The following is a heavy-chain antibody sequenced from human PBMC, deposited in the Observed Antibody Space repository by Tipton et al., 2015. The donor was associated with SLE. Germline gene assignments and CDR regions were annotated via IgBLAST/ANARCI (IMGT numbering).Heavy chain of an antibody. CDR2: FYYSGNT. V-gene: IGHV4-39*01. D-gene: IGHD6-6*01. CDR3: ARRKIEYSSSWSFDY. CDR1: GDSISSSNSY. J-gene: IGHJ4*02. Sequence: TLSLTCTVSGDSISSSNSYWGWILQPPGKGLAVIGRFYYSGNTYYNPSLKGRVTITIDTSKNEFSLKLRSLTAADTAVYYCARRKIEYSSSWSFDYWGQGALVTVS.